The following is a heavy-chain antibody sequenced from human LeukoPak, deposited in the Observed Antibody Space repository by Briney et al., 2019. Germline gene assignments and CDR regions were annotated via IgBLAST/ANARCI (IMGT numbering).Heavy chain of an antibody. V-gene: IGHV4-34*01. CDR3: AGVVVGATLGGYYYYMDV. CDR2: INYSGST. J-gene: IGHJ6*03. CDR1: GGSFSDYY. Sequence: SETLSLTCAVYGGSFSDYYWTWIRQPPGEGLEWIGEINYSGSTNYNPSLKSRVIISVDTSKNQFSLKLSSVTAADTAVYYCAGVVVGATLGGYYYYMDVWGKGTTVTVSS. D-gene: IGHD2-15*01.